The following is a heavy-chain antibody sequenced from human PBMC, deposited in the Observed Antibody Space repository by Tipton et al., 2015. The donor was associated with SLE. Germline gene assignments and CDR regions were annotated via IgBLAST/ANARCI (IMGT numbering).Heavy chain of an antibody. CDR1: GGSISSGSYY. CDR2: IYTSGST. CDR3: ARVEYYGSGSYSYNWFDP. D-gene: IGHD3-10*01. Sequence: TLSLTCTVSGGSISSGSYYWSWIRQPAGKGLEWIGRIYTSGSTNYNPSLKSRVTISVDTSKNQFSLKLSSVTAADTAVYYCARVEYYGSGSYSYNWFDPWGQGTLVTVSS. J-gene: IGHJ5*02. V-gene: IGHV4-61*02.